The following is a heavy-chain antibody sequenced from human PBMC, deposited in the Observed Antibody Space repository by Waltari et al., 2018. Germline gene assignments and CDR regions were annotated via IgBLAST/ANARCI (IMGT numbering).Heavy chain of an antibody. CDR3: AKSRGFDY. V-gene: IGHV3-7*01. Sequence: EVQLVESGGGLVEPGGSLRLSCAASGLTFSRYWMSWVRQTPGKGLEWVANINHDGSETHYVDSVKGRFTISRDNAKNSLYLQMNSLRAEDTAVYYCAKSRGFDYWGQGTLVTVSS. J-gene: IGHJ4*02. CDR1: GLTFSRYW. D-gene: IGHD2-2*01. CDR2: INHDGSET.